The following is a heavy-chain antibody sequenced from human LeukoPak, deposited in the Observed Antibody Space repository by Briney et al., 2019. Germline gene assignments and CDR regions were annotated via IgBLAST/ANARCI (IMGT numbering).Heavy chain of an antibody. Sequence: SETLSLTCSVSGGSISSYYWSWIRQPPGKGLEWIGNFYYSGSTNDNPSLKTRVTISVDTSKNQFSLQLSSVTAADTAVYYCARANTNNDAFDIWGRGTLVTVSS. CDR1: GGSISSYY. J-gene: IGHJ3*02. D-gene: IGHD3-16*01. CDR2: FYYSGST. CDR3: ARANTNNDAFDI. V-gene: IGHV4-59*01.